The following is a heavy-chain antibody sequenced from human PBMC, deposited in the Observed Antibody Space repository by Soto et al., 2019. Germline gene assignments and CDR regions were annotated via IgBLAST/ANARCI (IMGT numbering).Heavy chain of an antibody. Sequence: QVQLQQSGPGLVKPSQTLSLTCAVSGDRVSNNRAAWSWIRQSPSRGLEWLGRTYYRSEWYSDYAASVRGRMTINPDTSKNQFPLHLKSVTPEDTAVYYCARTHTLDLELKAVYYFDYWGQGTLVTVSS. V-gene: IGHV6-1*01. D-gene: IGHD1-26*01. CDR3: ARTHTLDLELKAVYYFDY. J-gene: IGHJ4*02. CDR2: TYYRSEWYS. CDR1: GDRVSNNRAA.